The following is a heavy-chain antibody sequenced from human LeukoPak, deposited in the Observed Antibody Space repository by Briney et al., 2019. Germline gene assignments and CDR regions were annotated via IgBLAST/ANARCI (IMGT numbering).Heavy chain of an antibody. V-gene: IGHV4-34*01. J-gene: IGHJ6*04. CDR3: ARRITMVRGHYGMDV. Sequence: PSETLSLTSAVYGGSFSGYYWSWIRQPPGKGLEWTGEINHSGSTNYNPSLKSRVTISVDTSKNQFSLKLSSVTAADTAVYYCARRITMVRGHYGMDVWGKGTTVTVSS. D-gene: IGHD3-10*01. CDR2: INHSGST. CDR1: GGSFSGYY.